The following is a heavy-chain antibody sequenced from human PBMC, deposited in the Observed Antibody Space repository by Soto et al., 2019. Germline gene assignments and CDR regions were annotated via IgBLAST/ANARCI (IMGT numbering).Heavy chain of an antibody. CDR1: GGSFSGYY. CDR3: ARGRGGSCHRCFDY. J-gene: IGHJ4*02. V-gene: IGHV4-34*01. CDR2: INHSGST. Sequence: SETLSLTCAVYGGSFSGYYWSWIRQPPGKGLEWIGEINHSGSTNYNPSLKSRVTISVDTSKNQFSLKLSSVTAADTAVYYCARGRGGSCHRCFDYWGQGTLVTVSS. D-gene: IGHD2-15*01.